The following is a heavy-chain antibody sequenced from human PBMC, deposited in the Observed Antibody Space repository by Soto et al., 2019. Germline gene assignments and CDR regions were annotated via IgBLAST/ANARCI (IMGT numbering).Heavy chain of an antibody. V-gene: IGHV3-23*01. J-gene: IGHJ6*03. CDR3: AKYRSTEPFSYMDV. CDR1: GFTFSSYA. CDR2: MSGSGGST. D-gene: IGHD2-2*01. Sequence: GGSLRLSCAASGFTFSSYAMSWVRQAPGKGLEWVSAMSGSGGSTYYADSVKGRFTISRDNSKNTLYLQMNSLRAEDTAVYYCAKYRSTEPFSYMDVWGKGTTVTVSS.